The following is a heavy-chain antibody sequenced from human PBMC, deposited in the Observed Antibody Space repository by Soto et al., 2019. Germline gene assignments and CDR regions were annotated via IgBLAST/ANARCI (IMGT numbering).Heavy chain of an antibody. D-gene: IGHD2-15*01. CDR2: INSGSSTI. J-gene: IGHJ4*02. V-gene: IGHV3-48*02. CDR1: GFTFSSYS. CDR3: ARDAPRCSGGSCFDF. Sequence: EVQLVESGGGLVQPGGSLRLSCAASGFTFSSYSMNWVRQAQGKGLEWVSYINSGSSTIYYADSVKGRFTISRDNAKNSLYLQMNSLRDEDTALYYCARDAPRCSGGSCFDFWGQGTLVTVSS.